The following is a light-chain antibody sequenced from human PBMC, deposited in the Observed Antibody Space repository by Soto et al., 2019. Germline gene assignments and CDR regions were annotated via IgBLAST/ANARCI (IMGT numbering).Light chain of an antibody. Sequence: QSVLTQPASVSGSPGQSITISCTGTSSDVGGYNYVSWYQQHPGKAPKLMIFEVSDRPSGVSDRFSAFKSGNTASLIISGLQAEDEADYYCISYVPSTTTHWVFGGGTQLTVL. CDR1: SSDVGGYNY. J-gene: IGLJ3*02. CDR3: ISYVPSTTTHWV. V-gene: IGLV2-14*01. CDR2: EVS.